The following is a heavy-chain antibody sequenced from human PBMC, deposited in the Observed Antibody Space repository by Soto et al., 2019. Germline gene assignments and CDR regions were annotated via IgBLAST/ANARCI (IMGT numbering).Heavy chain of an antibody. J-gene: IGHJ6*02. CDR3: ARGAPYSACWSGHYTSYTYYGMDV. V-gene: IGHV3-53*01. CDR2: IDTAGRA. CDR1: EFTVSSNY. Sequence: EVQLVESGGGLIQPGGSLRVSCAASEFTVSSNYMTWVRQAPGKGLERVPVIDTAGRANYAESVKGRFTNSRDNSKNKLYLQMNSLRVEDTAVYYCARGAPYSACWSGHYTSYTYYGMDVWGQGTKVTVS. D-gene: IGHD3-3*01.